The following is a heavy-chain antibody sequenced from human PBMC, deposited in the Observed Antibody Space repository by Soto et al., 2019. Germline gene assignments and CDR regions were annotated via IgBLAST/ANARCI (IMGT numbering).Heavy chain of an antibody. Sequence: ASVKVSCKASGYTFSNFGINWVRQAPGQGLEWMGWITPYNGNANYAQKYQDRLTVTTDTSTNTAYLELRSLRAEDTAVYYCAKSVDSYGTRGPFDYWGQGTLVTSPQ. CDR1: GYTFSNFG. J-gene: IGHJ4*02. D-gene: IGHD5-18*01. CDR2: ITPYNGNA. V-gene: IGHV1-18*04. CDR3: AKSVDSYGTRGPFDY.